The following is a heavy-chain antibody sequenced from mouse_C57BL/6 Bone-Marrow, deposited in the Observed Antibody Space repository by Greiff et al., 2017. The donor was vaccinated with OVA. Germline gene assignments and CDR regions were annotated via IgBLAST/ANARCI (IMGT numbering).Heavy chain of an antibody. CDR3: ARVGGKAY. CDR1: GYSITSGYY. CDR2: ISYDGSN. V-gene: IGHV3-6*01. D-gene: IGHD2-1*01. J-gene: IGHJ3*01. Sequence: VQLQQSGPGLVKPSQSLSLTCSVTGYSITSGYYWNWIRQFPGNKLEWMGYISYDGSNNYNPSLKNRISITRDTSKNQFFLKLNSVTTEDTATYYCARVGGKAYWGQGTLVTVSA.